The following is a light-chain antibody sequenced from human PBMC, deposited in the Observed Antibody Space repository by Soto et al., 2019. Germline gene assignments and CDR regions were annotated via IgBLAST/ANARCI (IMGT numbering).Light chain of an antibody. CDR3: QQYGDGNSPRYR. J-gene: IGKJ2*03. V-gene: IGKV3-20*01. Sequence: EIVLTQSPGTLSLSPGERVTLSCRASQSANTNWSAWYQQKPGQPPRLLIYATFNRATGIPDRFSGSGAGTDFTLTISRLEPEDFAVYYCQQYGDGNSPRYRFGQGTKLEIK. CDR2: ATF. CDR1: QSANTNW.